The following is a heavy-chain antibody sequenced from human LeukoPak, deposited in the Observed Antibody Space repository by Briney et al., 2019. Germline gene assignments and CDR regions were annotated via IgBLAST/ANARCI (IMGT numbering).Heavy chain of an antibody. V-gene: IGHV4-39*07. CDR3: ARGEDFERYYLAY. Sequence: SETLSLTCTVSGGSISSSSYYWGWIRQPPGKGLEWIGEIYHSGSTNYNPLFESRATISVDTSKNQFSLKLTSVTAADTAVYFCARGEDFERYYLAYWGQGTLVTVSS. CDR2: IYHSGST. D-gene: IGHD3-9*01. CDR1: GGSISSSSYY. J-gene: IGHJ4*02.